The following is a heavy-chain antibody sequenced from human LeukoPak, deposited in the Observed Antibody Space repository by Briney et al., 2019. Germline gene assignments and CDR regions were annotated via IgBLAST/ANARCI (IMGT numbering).Heavy chain of an antibody. V-gene: IGHV3-23*01. D-gene: IGHD1-7*01. CDR2: ISDSGGIT. Sequence: PGGSLRLSCAASGFTFSTFAMNWVRQGPGKGLEWVAVISDSGGITYYADSLKGRFTISRDNSKNTLYLQMNSLRAEDTAVYYCAKDIVPNYRSTFDFWGQGTMVTVS. CDR1: GFTFSTFA. CDR3: AKDIVPNYRSTFDF. J-gene: IGHJ3*01.